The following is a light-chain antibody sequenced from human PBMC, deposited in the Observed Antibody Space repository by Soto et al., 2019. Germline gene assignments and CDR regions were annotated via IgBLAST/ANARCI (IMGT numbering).Light chain of an antibody. V-gene: IGKV3-11*01. Sequence: EIVLIQSPATLSLSLGERATLSCRASQSIGSYLAWYQHKLGQPPRLLIYDASNRATGIPVRFSGSGSGTDFTLTISSLEPEDFAVYYCQQRSTWPPFSFGPGTKVDTK. CDR2: DAS. CDR3: QQRSTWPPFS. CDR1: QSIGSY. J-gene: IGKJ3*01.